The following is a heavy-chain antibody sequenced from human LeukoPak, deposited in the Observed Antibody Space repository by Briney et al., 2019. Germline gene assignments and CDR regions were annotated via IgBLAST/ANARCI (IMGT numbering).Heavy chain of an antibody. J-gene: IGHJ6*04. D-gene: IGHD3-10*01. CDR2: IYYSGST. CDR1: GGSISSGGYY. CDR3: ARGGGSMVRGVIPRCGMDV. Sequence: KPSQTLSLTCTVSGGSISSGGYYWSWIRQHPGKGLEWIGCIYYSGSTYYNPSLKSRVTISVDTSKNQFSLKLSSVTAADTAVYYCARGGGSMVRGVIPRCGMDVWGKGTTVTVSS. V-gene: IGHV4-31*03.